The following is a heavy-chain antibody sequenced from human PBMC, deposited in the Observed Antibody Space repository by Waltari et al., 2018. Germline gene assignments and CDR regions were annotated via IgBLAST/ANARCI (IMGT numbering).Heavy chain of an antibody. V-gene: IGHV3-30*02. CDR1: GFTFSSYG. CDR2: IRYDGSNK. J-gene: IGHJ4*02. CDR3: AKAYAYFDY. Sequence: QVQLVESGGGVVQPGGSLRLSCAASGFTFSSYGMHWVRQAPGKGLEWVAFIRYDGSNKYYADSVKGRFTISRDNSKNTLYLQMNSLRAEDTAVYYCAKAYAYFDYWGQGTLVTVSS.